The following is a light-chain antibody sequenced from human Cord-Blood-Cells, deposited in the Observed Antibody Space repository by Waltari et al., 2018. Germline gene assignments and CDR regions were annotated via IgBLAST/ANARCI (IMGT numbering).Light chain of an antibody. CDR3: SSYTSSSTLV. CDR2: EVS. Sequence: QSALTQPASVSGSPGQSITISCTGTRSDVGVYNYVSLYQQHPGKAPKLMIYEVSNRPSGVSNRFSGSKSGNTASLTISGLQAEDEADYYCSSYTSSSTLVFGGGTKLTVL. J-gene: IGLJ2*01. CDR1: RSDVGVYNY. V-gene: IGLV2-14*01.